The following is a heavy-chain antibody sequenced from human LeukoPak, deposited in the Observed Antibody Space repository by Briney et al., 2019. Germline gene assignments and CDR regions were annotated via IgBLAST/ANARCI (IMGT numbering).Heavy chain of an antibody. V-gene: IGHV5-51*01. Sequence: GESLKISCKGVGYSFTSYWIGWARQMPGKGLEWMGIIYPGDSDTKYSPSFQGQVTISADKSISTAYLQWSSLKASDTAMYYCAREMARKNAFDIWGQGTMVTVSS. J-gene: IGHJ3*02. CDR1: GYSFTSYW. CDR3: AREMARKNAFDI. D-gene: IGHD5-24*01. CDR2: IYPGDSDT.